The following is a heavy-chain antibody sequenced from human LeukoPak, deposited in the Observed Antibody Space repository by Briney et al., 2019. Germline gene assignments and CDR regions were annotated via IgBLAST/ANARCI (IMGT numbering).Heavy chain of an antibody. V-gene: IGHV1-18*04. J-gene: IGHJ4*02. CDR2: ITAKKDKT. D-gene: IGHD6-13*01. CDR3: ATDRSSSQY. CDR1: GHTFTSYG. Sequence: ASVKVSCKASGHTFTSYGISWVRQAPGQGLEWMGWITAKKDKTNYAQKFQGRVTITPDTSTSTVYMELGSLTSDDTAVYYCATDRSSSQYWGEATLVIVSS.